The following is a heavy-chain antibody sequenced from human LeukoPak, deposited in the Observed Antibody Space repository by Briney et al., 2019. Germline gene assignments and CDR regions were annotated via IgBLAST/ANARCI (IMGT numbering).Heavy chain of an antibody. D-gene: IGHD6-13*01. J-gene: IGHJ4*02. CDR3: ARDPSIAAALSGYYFDY. V-gene: IGHV1-2*02. CDR2: INPNRGGT. CDR1: GYTFTGYY. Sequence: ASVKVSCKASGYTFTGYYMHWVRQAPGQGLEWMGWINPNRGGTNYAQKFQGRVTMTRDTSISTAYMELSRLRSDDTAVYYCARDPSIAAALSGYYFDYWGQGTLVTVSS.